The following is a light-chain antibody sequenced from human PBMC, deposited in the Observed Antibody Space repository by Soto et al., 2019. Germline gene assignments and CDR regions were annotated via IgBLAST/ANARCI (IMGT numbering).Light chain of an antibody. J-gene: IGKJ4*01. CDR1: QSISSY. CDR3: QQTYSIPLT. V-gene: IGKV1-39*01. Sequence: DIQIKQSPSSLSASVGDRVTITCRASQSISSYLNWYQQKPGKAPKLLIYAASSLQSGVPSRFSGSGSGTDFTLTISSLQPEDFATYFCQQTYSIPLTFGGGTNVDIK. CDR2: AAS.